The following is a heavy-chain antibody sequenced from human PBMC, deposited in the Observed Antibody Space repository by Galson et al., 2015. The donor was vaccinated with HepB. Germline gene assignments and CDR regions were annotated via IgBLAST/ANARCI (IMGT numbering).Heavy chain of an antibody. Sequence: PALVKPTQTLTLPCTFSGFSLSTSGVGVGWIRQPPGKALEWLALIYWDDDKRYSPSLKSRLTITKDTSKNQVVLTMTNMDPVDTATYYCAHTKTYYYDSSGYQNLERAFDIWGQGTMVTVSS. CDR3: AHTKTYYYDSSGYQNLERAFDI. D-gene: IGHD3-22*01. J-gene: IGHJ3*02. CDR1: GFSLSTSGVG. CDR2: IYWDDDK. V-gene: IGHV2-5*02.